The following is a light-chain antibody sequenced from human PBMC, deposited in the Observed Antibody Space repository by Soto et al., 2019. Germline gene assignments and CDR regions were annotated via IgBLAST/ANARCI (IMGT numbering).Light chain of an antibody. V-gene: IGKV4-1*01. CDR1: QSVLYTSNNKNY. J-gene: IGKJ5*01. Sequence: DIVMTQSPDSLAVSLGERATINCKSSQSVLYTSNNKNYIAWYQQKSVQPPKLLIYWASTRESGVPDRFSGGGSGTDFTLTISSLQAEDVAVYYCQQYDSVPITFGQGTRLEIK. CDR3: QQYDSVPIT. CDR2: WAS.